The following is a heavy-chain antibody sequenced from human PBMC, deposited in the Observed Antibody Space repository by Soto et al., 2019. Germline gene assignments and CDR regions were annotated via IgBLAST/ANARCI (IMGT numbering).Heavy chain of an antibody. J-gene: IGHJ6*02. V-gene: IGHV3-11*06. CDR3: ARGSESYCGMDV. CDR2: ISSSSSYT. CDR1: GLTFSDYY. Sequence: GGSLRLSCAASGLTFSDYYMSWIRQAPGKGLEWVSYISSSSSYTNYADTVKGRFTISRDNAKNSLYLQMNSLRAEDTAVYYCARGSESYCGMDVWGRGTTGIVSS.